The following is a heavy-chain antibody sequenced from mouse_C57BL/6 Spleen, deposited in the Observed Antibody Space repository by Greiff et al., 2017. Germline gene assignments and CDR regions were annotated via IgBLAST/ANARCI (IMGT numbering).Heavy chain of an antibody. J-gene: IGHJ2*01. CDR1: GFTFTDYY. CDR2: IRNKANGYTT. Sequence: EVQLVESGGGLVQPGGSLSLSCAASGFTFTDYYMSWVRQPPGKALEWLGFIRNKANGYTTEYNAAVKGRFTISRDNSQSILYLQMNALRAEDSATYYCARGDGYPADYWGQGTTLTVSS. V-gene: IGHV7-3*01. CDR3: ARGDGYPADY. D-gene: IGHD2-3*01.